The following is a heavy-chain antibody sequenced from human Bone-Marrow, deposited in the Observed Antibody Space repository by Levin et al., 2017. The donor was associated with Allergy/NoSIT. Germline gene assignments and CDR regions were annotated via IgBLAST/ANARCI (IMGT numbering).Heavy chain of an antibody. CDR1: GGSISSSSYY. CDR2: IYYSGST. CDR3: AREVAYDGPSDYSGMDV. D-gene: IGHD5-12*01. J-gene: IGHJ6*02. V-gene: IGHV4-39*07. Sequence: SDTLSLTCTVSGGSISSSSYYWGWIRQPPGKGLEWIGTIYYSGSTYYNPSLKSRVTISIDMSKNQFSLKLSSVTAADTAVYYCAREVAYDGPSDYSGMDVWGQGTTVTVSS.